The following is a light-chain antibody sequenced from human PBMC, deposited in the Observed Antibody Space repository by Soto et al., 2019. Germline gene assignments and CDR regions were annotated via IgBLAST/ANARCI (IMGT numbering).Light chain of an antibody. V-gene: IGLV2-8*01. CDR1: SSDVGGHNY. CDR2: EVS. CDR3: SSDAGNNNYV. Sequence: QSALTQPPSASGSPGQSVTISCTGTSSDVGGHNYVSWYQQHPGKAPKVMIYEVSKRPPGVPDRFSGSKSGNTASLTVSGLQAEDEADYYCSSDAGNNNYVFGTGTKLTVL. J-gene: IGLJ1*01.